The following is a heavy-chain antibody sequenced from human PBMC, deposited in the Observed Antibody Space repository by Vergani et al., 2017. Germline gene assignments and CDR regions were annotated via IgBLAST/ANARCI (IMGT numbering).Heavy chain of an antibody. J-gene: IGHJ4*02. D-gene: IGHD6-13*01. CDR1: GFIFSSYW. CDR3: ARDGFYSSNWFFDY. V-gene: IGHV3-7*01. CDR2: IKQDGSEN. Sequence: EVQLVESGGGLVQPGGPLRLSCAASGFIFSSYWMSWVRQAPGKGLEWVANIKQDGSENYYVDSVKGRFTISRDNAKNSLYLQMNSLRAEDTAVYYCARDGFYSSNWFFDYWGQGTLVTVSS.